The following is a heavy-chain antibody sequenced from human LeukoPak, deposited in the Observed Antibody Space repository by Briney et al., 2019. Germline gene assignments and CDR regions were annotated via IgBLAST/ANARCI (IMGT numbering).Heavy chain of an antibody. CDR1: GFTFSSYS. V-gene: IGHV3-21*01. Sequence: GGSLRLSCAASGFTFSSYSMNWVRQAPGKGLEWVSSISSSNSYVYNADSVKGRFTISRDNAKNSLYLQMNSLRAEDTAVYYCARDQGLLVVAGRFGYWGQGTLVTVSS. J-gene: IGHJ4*02. CDR2: ISSSNSYV. D-gene: IGHD6-19*01. CDR3: ARDQGLLVVAGRFGY.